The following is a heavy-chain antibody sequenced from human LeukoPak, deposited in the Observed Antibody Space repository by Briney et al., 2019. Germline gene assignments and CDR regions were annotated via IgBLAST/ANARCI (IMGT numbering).Heavy chain of an antibody. Sequence: SETLSLTCTVSGGSISSSSYYWGWIRQPPGKGLEWIGSFYYSGSTYYNPSLKSRVTISVDTSKNQFSLKLSSVTAADTAVYYCASLFAVDYDFWSGYYRPNYYYYYMDVWGKGTTVTVSS. V-gene: IGHV4-39*01. J-gene: IGHJ6*03. CDR3: ASLFAVDYDFWSGYYRPNYYYYYMDV. CDR2: FYYSGST. D-gene: IGHD3-3*01. CDR1: GGSISSSSYY.